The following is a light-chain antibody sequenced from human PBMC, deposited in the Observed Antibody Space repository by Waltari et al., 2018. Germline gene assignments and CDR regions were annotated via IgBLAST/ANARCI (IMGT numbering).Light chain of an antibody. Sequence: EIVLTQSPGTLSLSPGERATLSCRASQSVSSIYLAWYQQKPGQAPRLLIYGASSRATGIPDRFSGSGSVTDFTLTISRLEPEDVAVYYCQQYGSSPVTFGQGTKGEIK. CDR2: GAS. V-gene: IGKV3-20*01. CDR3: QQYGSSPVT. CDR1: QSVSSIY. J-gene: IGKJ1*01.